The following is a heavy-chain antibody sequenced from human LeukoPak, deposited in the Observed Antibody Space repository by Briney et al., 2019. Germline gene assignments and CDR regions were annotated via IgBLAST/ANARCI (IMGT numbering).Heavy chain of an antibody. CDR3: ARPDTAMLDAFDI. J-gene: IGHJ3*02. D-gene: IGHD5-18*01. V-gene: IGHV1-3*01. CDR1: GYTFTSYA. CDR2: INAGNGNT. Sequence: ASVKVSCKASGYTFTSYAMHWVRQAPGQRLEWMGWINAGNGNTKYSQEFQGRVTIIRDTSASTAYMELSSLRSEDTAVYYCARPDTAMLDAFDIWGQGTMVTVSS.